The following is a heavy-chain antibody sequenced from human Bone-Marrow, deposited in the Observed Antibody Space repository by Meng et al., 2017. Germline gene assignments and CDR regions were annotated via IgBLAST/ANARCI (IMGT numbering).Heavy chain of an antibody. V-gene: IGHV1-46*01. J-gene: IGHJ4*02. D-gene: IGHD4-23*01. Sequence: ASVKVSCKAIGYTFSRYYMHWVRQAPGQGLEWMGVVNPRDGSRTYAQKFQGRVTMTRDTSTTTVYMELSSLRSEDTAMYYCARVSFYGGNPTKKSFDYWGQGTLVTVSS. CDR1: GYTFSRYY. CDR3: ARVSFYGGNPTKKSFDY. CDR2: VNPRDGSR.